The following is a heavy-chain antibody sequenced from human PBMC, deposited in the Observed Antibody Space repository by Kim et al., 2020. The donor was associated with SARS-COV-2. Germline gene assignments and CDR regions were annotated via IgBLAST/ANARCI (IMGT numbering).Heavy chain of an antibody. Sequence: GGSLRLSCAASGFTFSSYSMNWVRQAPGKGLEWVSSISSSSSYIYYADSVKGRFTISRDNAKNSLYLQMNSLRAEDTAVYYCARDGGTLTYYYGMDVWGQGTTVTVSS. CDR1: GFTFSSYS. CDR2: ISSSSSYI. J-gene: IGHJ6*02. D-gene: IGHD1-26*01. CDR3: ARDGGTLTYYYGMDV. V-gene: IGHV3-21*01.